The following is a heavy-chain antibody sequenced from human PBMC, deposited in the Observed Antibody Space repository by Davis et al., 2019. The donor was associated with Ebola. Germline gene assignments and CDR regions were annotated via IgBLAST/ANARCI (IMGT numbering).Heavy chain of an antibody. V-gene: IGHV4-59*08. CDR3: ARGIGEFDP. J-gene: IGHJ5*02. D-gene: IGHD2-15*01. Sequence: SETLSLTCTVSGGSISSYYWSWIRQPPGKGLEWIGYINYSGSTNYNPSLKSRVTISVDTSKNQFSLKLSSVTAADTAVYYCARGIGEFDPWGQGTLVTVSS. CDR2: INYSGST. CDR1: GGSISSYY.